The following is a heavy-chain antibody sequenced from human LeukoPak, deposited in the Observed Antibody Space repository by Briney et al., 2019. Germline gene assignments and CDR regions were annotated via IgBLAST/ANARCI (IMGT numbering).Heavy chain of an antibody. Sequence: SETLSLTCTVSGGSISSYYWSWIRQPPGKGLEWIGYIYSSGSTNYNPSLKSRVTISVDTSKNQFSLKLSSVTAADTAVYYCARGYCSGGSCSEFDYWGQGTLVTVSS. J-gene: IGHJ4*02. CDR2: IYSSGST. V-gene: IGHV4-59*01. CDR1: GGSISSYY. CDR3: ARGYCSGGSCSEFDY. D-gene: IGHD2-15*01.